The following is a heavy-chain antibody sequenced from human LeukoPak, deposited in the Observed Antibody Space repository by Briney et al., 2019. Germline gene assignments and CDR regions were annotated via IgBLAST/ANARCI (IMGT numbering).Heavy chain of an antibody. V-gene: IGHV3-20*01. J-gene: IGHJ4*02. CDR3: ARDGIAVAGGFDY. D-gene: IGHD6-19*01. Sequence: GGSLRLSCAASGFTFDDYGMSWVRQAPGKGLEWVPGINWNGGSTGYADSVKGRFTISRDNAKNSLYLQMNSLRAEDTALYHCARDGIAVAGGFDYWGQGTLVTVSS. CDR1: GFTFDDYG. CDR2: INWNGGST.